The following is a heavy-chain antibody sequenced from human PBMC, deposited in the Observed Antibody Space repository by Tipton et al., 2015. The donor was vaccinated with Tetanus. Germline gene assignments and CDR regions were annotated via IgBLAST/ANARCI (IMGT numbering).Heavy chain of an antibody. V-gene: IGHV4-59*01. Sequence: TLSLTCSVSGVSINNYYWNWIRQSPGKGLEWLGNIFYNGDTDYNPSLRGRATISLDKAKSHFSLRLRSVTAADTALYYCVRSHVFRLTLFGEEIPRSGRFDPWGQGTLVTVSS. CDR2: IFYNGDT. D-gene: IGHD3-3*01. CDR3: VRSHVFRLTLFGEEIPRSGRFDP. J-gene: IGHJ5*02. CDR1: GVSINNYY.